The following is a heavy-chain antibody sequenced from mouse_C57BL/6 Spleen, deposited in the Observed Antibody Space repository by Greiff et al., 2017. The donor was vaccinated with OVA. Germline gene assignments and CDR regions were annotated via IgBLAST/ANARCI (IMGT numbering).Heavy chain of an antibody. J-gene: IGHJ4*01. CDR2: ISDGGSYT. CDR1: GFTFSSYA. D-gene: IGHD3-2*02. Sequence: DVQLQESGGGLVKPGGSLKLSCAASGFTFSSYAMSWVRQTPEKRLEWVATISDGGSYTYYPDNVKGRFTISRDNAKNNLYLQMSHLKSEDTAMYYCARVRGAMDYWGQGTSVTVSS. CDR3: ARVRGAMDY. V-gene: IGHV5-4*01.